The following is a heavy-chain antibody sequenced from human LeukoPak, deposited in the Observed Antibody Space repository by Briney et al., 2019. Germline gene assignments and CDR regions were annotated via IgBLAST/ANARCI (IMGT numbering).Heavy chain of an antibody. V-gene: IGHV3-21*01. CDR3: ARLYSGSSYYFDY. D-gene: IGHD1-26*01. J-gene: IGHJ4*02. Sequence: PGGSLRLSCAASGFTFNSYSMNWVRQAPGKGLEWISSISSSSSYIYSADSVKGRFTISRDNAKNSLYLQMNSLRAEDTAVYYCARLYSGSSYYFDYWGQGTLVTVSS. CDR2: ISSSSSYI. CDR1: GFTFNSYS.